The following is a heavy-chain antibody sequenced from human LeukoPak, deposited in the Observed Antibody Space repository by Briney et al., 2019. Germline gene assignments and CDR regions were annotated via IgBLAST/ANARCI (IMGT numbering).Heavy chain of an antibody. CDR1: GGSISSVGYY. CDR2: IYYSGST. V-gene: IGHV4-31*03. Sequence: SQTLSLTCTVSGGSISSVGYYWSWIRQHPGKGLEWIGYIYYSGSTYYNPSLKSRVTISVDTSKNQFSLKLSSVTAADTAVYYCARGPDIVATMGEIDYWGQGTLVTVSS. D-gene: IGHD5-12*01. J-gene: IGHJ4*02. CDR3: ARGPDIVATMGEIDY.